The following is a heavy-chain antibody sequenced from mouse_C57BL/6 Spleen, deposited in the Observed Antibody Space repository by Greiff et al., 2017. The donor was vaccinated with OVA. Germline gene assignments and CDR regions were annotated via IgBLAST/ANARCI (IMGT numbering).Heavy chain of an antibody. CDR3: AKNSDYDGYYVYAMDY. CDR1: GFSLTSYG. V-gene: IGHV2-5*01. CDR2: IWRGGST. J-gene: IGHJ4*01. Sequence: VQLQESGPGLVQPSQSLSITCTVSGFSLTSYGVHWVRQSPGKSLEWLGVIWRGGSTDYNAAFMSRLSITKDNSKSQVFFKMNSLQADDTAIYYCAKNSDYDGYYVYAMDYWGQGTSVTVSS. D-gene: IGHD2-3*01.